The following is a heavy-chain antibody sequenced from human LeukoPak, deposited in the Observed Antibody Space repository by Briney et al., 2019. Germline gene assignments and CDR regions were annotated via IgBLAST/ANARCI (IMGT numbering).Heavy chain of an antibody. J-gene: IGHJ4*02. CDR2: SSYTGST. V-gene: IGHV4-39*02. CDR1: GGSISSSSYS. Sequence: PSETLSLTCTVSGGSISSSSYSWGWIRQPPGKGLEYIGSSSYTGSTYYNPSLKSRVTISVDTSKNQFSLNLNSVTAADTAVYYCARETGDGTFWGQGTLVTVSS. CDR3: ARETGDGTF. D-gene: IGHD7-27*01.